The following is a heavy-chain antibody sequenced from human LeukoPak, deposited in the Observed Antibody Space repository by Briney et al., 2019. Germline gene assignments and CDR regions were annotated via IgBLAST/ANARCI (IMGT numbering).Heavy chain of an antibody. Sequence: PSETLSLTCTVSGGSISSYYWSWIRQPAGKGLEWIGRIDSSGSTNYHPSLKSRVTMSVDTSKNQFSLKLSSVTAADTAVYYCARDFSGSHYYLYYWGQGTLVTVSS. CDR2: IDSSGST. J-gene: IGHJ4*02. CDR1: GGSISSYY. V-gene: IGHV4-4*07. CDR3: ARDFSGSHYYLYY. D-gene: IGHD1-26*01.